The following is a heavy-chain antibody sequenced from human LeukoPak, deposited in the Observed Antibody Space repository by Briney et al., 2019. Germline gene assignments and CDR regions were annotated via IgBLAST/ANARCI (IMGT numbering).Heavy chain of an antibody. CDR2: IYYSGST. J-gene: IGHJ4*02. CDR1: GGSISNYY. CDR3: ARVSKLLPDY. V-gene: IGHV4-59*01. Sequence: PSETLSLTCTVSGGSISNYYWSWIRQPPGKGLEWIGYIYYSGSTNYNPSLKSRVTMSVDTSKNQFYLKLSSVTAADTAVYYCARVSKLLPDYWGQGTLVTVSS. D-gene: IGHD2-15*01.